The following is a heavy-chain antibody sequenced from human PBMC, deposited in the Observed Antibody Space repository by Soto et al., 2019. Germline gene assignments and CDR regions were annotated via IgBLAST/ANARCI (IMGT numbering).Heavy chain of an antibody. CDR2: IHYTGST. D-gene: IGHD3-22*01. CDR1: GGSISNYY. Sequence: SETLSLTCTVSGGSISNYYWSWIRQPPGKGLEWIGYIHYTGSTNCDPSLKSRVTISVDTSKNQFSLNLRSVTAADTAIYYCARDLYEGTGWTFGYWGQGILVTVSS. J-gene: IGHJ4*02. V-gene: IGHV4-59*01. CDR3: ARDLYEGTGWTFGY.